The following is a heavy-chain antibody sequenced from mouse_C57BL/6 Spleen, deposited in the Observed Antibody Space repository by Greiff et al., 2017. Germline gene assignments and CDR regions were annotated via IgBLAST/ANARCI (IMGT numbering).Heavy chain of an antibody. CDR2: ISSGSSTI. V-gene: IGHV5-17*01. Sequence: EVMLVESGGGLVKPGGSLKLSCAASGFTFSDYGMHWVRQAPEKGLEWVAYISSGSSTIYYADTVKGRFTISRDNAKNTLFLQMTSLRSEDTAMYYCARGYYLYYYAMDYWGQGTSVTVSS. D-gene: IGHD2-3*01. J-gene: IGHJ4*01. CDR1: GFTFSDYG. CDR3: ARGYYLYYYAMDY.